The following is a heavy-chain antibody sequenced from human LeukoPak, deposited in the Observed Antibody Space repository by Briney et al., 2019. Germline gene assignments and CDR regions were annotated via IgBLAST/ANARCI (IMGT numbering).Heavy chain of an antibody. V-gene: IGHV4-39*01. J-gene: IGHJ4*02. D-gene: IGHD1-26*01. CDR3: ARHDPSEV. CDR2: IYYSGST. Sequence: PSETLSLTCTVYGGSISSSCYYWGWLRQRPGKGLEWIGSIYYSGSTYYNPSLKSRVTISVDTSKNQFSLKLSSVTAADTAVYYCARHDPSEVWGQGTLVTVSS. CDR1: GGSISSSCYY.